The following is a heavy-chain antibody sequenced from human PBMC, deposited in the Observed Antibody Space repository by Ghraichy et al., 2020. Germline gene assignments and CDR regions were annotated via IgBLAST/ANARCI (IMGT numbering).Heavy chain of an antibody. D-gene: IGHD3-16*02. CDR1: GGSFSGYY. V-gene: IGHV4-34*01. Sequence: SETLSLTCAVYGGSFSGYYWSWIRQPPGKGLEWIGEINHSGSTNYNPSLKSRVTISVDTSKNQFSLKLSSVTAADTAVYYCARMKPMWAVGKGLSYYYFDYSRQRTLVTVSS. J-gene: IGHJ4*03. CDR3: ARMKPMWAVGKGLSYYYFDY. CDR2: INHSGST.